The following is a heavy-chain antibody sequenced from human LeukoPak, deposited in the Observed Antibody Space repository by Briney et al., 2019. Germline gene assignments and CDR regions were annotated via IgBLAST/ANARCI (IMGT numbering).Heavy chain of an antibody. J-gene: IGHJ4*02. CDR2: ISHDGII. Sequence: GGSLRLSCETAGFTFSSYVMHWVRRTPGKGLVWVSRISHDGIISYADSVRGRFTISRDNAKNTLILQMNSLRVEDTAVYYCARDWVYKIDYWGRGTLVTVSS. V-gene: IGHV3-74*01. CDR3: ARDWVYKIDY. CDR1: GFTFSSYV. D-gene: IGHD5-24*01.